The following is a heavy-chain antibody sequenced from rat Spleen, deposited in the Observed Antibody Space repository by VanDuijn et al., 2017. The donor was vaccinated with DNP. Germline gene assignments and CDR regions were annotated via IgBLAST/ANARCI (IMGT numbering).Heavy chain of an antibody. V-gene: IGHV4-2*01. CDR3: ARGPNYGGYLDYFHY. Sequence: EVKLVESGGGLVPPGRSLKLSCAASGFNFNDYWMGWVRQAPGKGLEWIGEINEDGNTINYNPSLKDKFTISRDNDQKILYLQMNKLGSEDTAIYYCARGPNYGGYLDYFHYWGQGVMVTVSS. CDR2: INEDGNTI. D-gene: IGHD1-11*01. J-gene: IGHJ2*01. CDR1: GFNFNDYW.